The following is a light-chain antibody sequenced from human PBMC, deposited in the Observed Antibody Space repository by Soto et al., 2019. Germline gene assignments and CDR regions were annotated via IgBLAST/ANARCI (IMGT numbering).Light chain of an antibody. CDR2: GAS. J-gene: IGKJ2*01. V-gene: IGKV3-20*01. CDR3: QLYGTSPPRYT. CDR1: QSIPSKY. Sequence: DIVVTQSPGTLSLSPGERATLSCRASQSIPSKYLAWYQQKPGQAPRLLIHGASSRATGIPDRFSGSGSGTDFTLTISRLDPEDFAVYYCQLYGTSPPRYTFGLGTKLEIK.